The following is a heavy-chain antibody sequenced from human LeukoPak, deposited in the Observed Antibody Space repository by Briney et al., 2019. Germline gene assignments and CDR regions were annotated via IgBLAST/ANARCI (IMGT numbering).Heavy chain of an antibody. D-gene: IGHD6-19*01. CDR2: IYHSGRT. V-gene: IGHV4-4*02. J-gene: IGHJ4*02. Sequence: SETLSLTCAVSGGSIISGNWWSWVRQPPGKGLEWIGEIYHSGRTNYNPSLKSRVTISVDTSKNQFSLKLSSVTAADTAVYYCARVVPWYSSGWYYFDYWGQGTLVTVSS. CDR1: GGSIISGNW. CDR3: ARVVPWYSSGWYYFDY.